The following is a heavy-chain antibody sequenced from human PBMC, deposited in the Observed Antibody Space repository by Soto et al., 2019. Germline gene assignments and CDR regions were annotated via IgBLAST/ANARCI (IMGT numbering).Heavy chain of an antibody. J-gene: IGHJ6*03. D-gene: IGHD6-19*01. CDR3: AKSIAVAYYYMDV. V-gene: IGHV3-23*01. CDR2: ISDAGGST. CDR1: GFTFSYYA. Sequence: GGSLRLSCAASGFTFSYYAMTWVRQAPGKGLEWVSAISDAGGSTYYADSVKGRFTISRDNSKNTLYLQMNILRAEDTAVYYCAKSIAVAYYYMDVWGKGTTVTVSS.